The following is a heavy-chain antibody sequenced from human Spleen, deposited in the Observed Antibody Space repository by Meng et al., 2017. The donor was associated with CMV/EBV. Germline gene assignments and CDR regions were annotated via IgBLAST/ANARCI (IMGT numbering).Heavy chain of an antibody. CDR3: ARPVGYCAATNCWGYGMDV. V-gene: IGHV3-7*01. J-gene: IGHJ6*02. Sequence: GESLKISCAASGFTLSSYWLSWVRQAPGKGLEWVANIKQDGSDKYYVDSVKGRFTISRDNAKSSLYLQMNSLRAEDTAVYYCARPVGYCAATNCWGYGMDVWGQGTTVTVSS. CDR2: IKQDGSDK. CDR1: GFTLSSYW. D-gene: IGHD2-8*02.